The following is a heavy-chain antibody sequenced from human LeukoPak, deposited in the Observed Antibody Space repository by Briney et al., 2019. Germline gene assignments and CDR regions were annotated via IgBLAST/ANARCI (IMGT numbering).Heavy chain of an antibody. CDR3: ATDHRPLLLSLRY. D-gene: IGHD2-15*01. Sequence: ASVKVSCKVSGYTFTDYYMHLVQQAPGKGLEWMGLVDPEDGETIYAEKFQGRVTITADTSTDTAYMELSSLRSEDTAVYYCCATDHRPLLLSLRYWGQGTLVTVSS. CDR1: GYTFTDYY. CDR2: VDPEDGET. V-gene: IGHV1-69-2*01. J-gene: IGHJ4*02.